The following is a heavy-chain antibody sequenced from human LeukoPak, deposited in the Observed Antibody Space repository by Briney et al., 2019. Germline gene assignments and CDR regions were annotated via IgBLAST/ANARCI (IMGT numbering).Heavy chain of an antibody. CDR3: ARAVVVTAMWIVYYFDY. J-gene: IGHJ4*02. V-gene: IGHV4-39*01. Sequence: PSETLSLTCTVSGGSISSSNYCWGWVRQPPGTGLEWIGSIYYSGSTYYNPSLKSRLTISVHTPKNQFSLKLTSVTAADTAVYYCARAVVVTAMWIVYYFDYWGQGTLVTVSS. D-gene: IGHD2-21*02. CDR1: GGSISSSNYC. CDR2: IYYSGST.